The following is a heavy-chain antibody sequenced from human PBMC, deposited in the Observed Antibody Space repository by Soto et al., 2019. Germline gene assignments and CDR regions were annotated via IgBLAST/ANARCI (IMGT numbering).Heavy chain of an antibody. V-gene: IGHV1-46*01. CDR1: GYTFTSYY. CDR2: INPSGGST. D-gene: IGHD1-26*01. Sequence: QVQLVQSGAEVKKPGASVKVSCKASGYTFTSYYMHWVRQAPGQGLEWMGIINPSGGSTSYAQKFQGGVTMTRDTSTSTVYMELSSLRSEDTAVYYCAREVGGGSYQDGMDVWGQGTTVTVSS. J-gene: IGHJ6*02. CDR3: AREVGGGSYQDGMDV.